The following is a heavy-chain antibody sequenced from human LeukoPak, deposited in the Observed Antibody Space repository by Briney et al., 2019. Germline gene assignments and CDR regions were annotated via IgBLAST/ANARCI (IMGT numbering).Heavy chain of an antibody. D-gene: IGHD5-18*01. Sequence: GGSLRLSCAASGFTFSSNYMSWVRQAPGKGLEWVSVIYSGGSTYYADSVKDRFTISRDNSKNTMYLQMNSLRAEDTAVYYCARDRTHVDTGMVLYYGMDVWGQGTTVTVSS. J-gene: IGHJ6*02. V-gene: IGHV3-66*01. CDR2: IYSGGST. CDR3: ARDRTHVDTGMVLYYGMDV. CDR1: GFTFSSNY.